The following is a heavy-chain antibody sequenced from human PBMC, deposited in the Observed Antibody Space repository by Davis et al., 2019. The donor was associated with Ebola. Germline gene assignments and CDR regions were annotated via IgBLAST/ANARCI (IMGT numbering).Heavy chain of an antibody. CDR3: ARRMVTMGFDI. CDR1: GESFSGYF. V-gene: IGHV3-21*01. J-gene: IGHJ3*02. Sequence: ETLSLTCAVSGESFSGYFWGWVRQAPGKGLEWISSVSSGSAYIFYADSVKGRFTISRDNAENTLFLQMSSLRAEDTGVYYCARRMVTMGFDIWGQGTMVTVSS. CDR2: VSSGSAYI. D-gene: IGHD4/OR15-4a*01.